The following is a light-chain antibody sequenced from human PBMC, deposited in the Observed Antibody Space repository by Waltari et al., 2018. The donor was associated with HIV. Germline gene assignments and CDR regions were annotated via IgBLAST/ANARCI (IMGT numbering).Light chain of an antibody. CDR3: AAWDDTLNGWV. V-gene: IGLV1-44*01. J-gene: IGLJ3*02. CDR2: SKE. CDR1: NSNIGPNT. Sequence: SVLTQPPSASGTPGQRVTISCSGSNSNIGPNTGNWYRQLPGTTPQLLIHSKEQRASGVPDGFSGSKSGTAAAMASSGLQSEDEAEYYCAAWDDTLNGWVFGGGTKLTVL.